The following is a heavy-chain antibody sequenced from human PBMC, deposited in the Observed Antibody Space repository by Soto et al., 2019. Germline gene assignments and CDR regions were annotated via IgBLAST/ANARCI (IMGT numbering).Heavy chain of an antibody. J-gene: IGHJ5*02. CDR1: GFTFSSYA. Sequence: QVQLVESGGGVVQPGRSLRLSCAASGFTFSSYAMHWVRQAPGKGLEWVAVISYDGSNKYYADSVKGRFTISRDNSKKTLYLQMNSLRAEDTAVYYCARGSIAARPAYNWFDPWGQGTLVTVSS. V-gene: IGHV3-30-3*01. CDR2: ISYDGSNK. CDR3: ARGSIAARPAYNWFDP. D-gene: IGHD6-6*01.